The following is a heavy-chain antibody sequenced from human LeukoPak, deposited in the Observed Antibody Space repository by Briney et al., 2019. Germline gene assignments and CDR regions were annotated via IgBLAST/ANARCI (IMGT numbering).Heavy chain of an antibody. J-gene: IGHJ4*02. D-gene: IGHD3-22*01. V-gene: IGHV3-7*03. CDR1: GFTFGKYW. CDR2: IKLDGSEK. Sequence: GVSLRLSCVASGFTFGKYWMSWVRQAPGKGLEWVANIKLDGSEKNYVDSVKGRFTISRDNTKNSLYLQMNSLRAEDTAVYYCAKRPDKSYYDRTGYYYFDYWGQGTLVTVSS. CDR3: AKRPDKSYYDRTGYYYFDY.